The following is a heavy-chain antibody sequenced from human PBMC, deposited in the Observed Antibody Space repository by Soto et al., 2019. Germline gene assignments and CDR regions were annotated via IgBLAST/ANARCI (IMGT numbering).Heavy chain of an antibody. J-gene: IGHJ6*02. CDR2: IYYSGST. V-gene: IGHV4-59*01. D-gene: IGHD3-10*01. CDR3: ARGRGSGSSFYYYGMDV. Sequence: SETLSLTCTVSGGSISSYYWSWIRQPPGKGLEWIGYIYYSGSTNYNPSLKSRVTISVDTSKNQFSLKLSSVTAADTAVYYCARGRGSGSSFYYYGMDVWGQGNTVTVSS. CDR1: GGSISSYY.